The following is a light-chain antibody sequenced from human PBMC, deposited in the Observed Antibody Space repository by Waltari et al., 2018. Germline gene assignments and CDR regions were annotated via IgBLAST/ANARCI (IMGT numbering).Light chain of an antibody. Sequence: DIVMTQSPDSLAVSLGERATINCKSSHSVLETSANKNYLAWYQQRPGQSPKMSFYWASVREAGVPERLSASGSGTDFTLTINSLQAEDVAVYFCQQYFSGHTFGQGTKLEIK. CDR3: QQYFSGHT. V-gene: IGKV4-1*01. J-gene: IGKJ2*01. CDR2: WAS. CDR1: HSVLETSANKNY.